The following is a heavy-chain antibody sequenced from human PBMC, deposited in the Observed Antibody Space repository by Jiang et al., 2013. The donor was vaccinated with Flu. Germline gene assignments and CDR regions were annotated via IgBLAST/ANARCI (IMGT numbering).Heavy chain of an antibody. J-gene: IGHJ4*02. CDR2: INPNTGGR. Sequence: SGAEVKKPGASVKVSCKAYEYTFTGYYIHWVRQAPGQGLEWMGWINPNTGGRNYAQKFQGRVTMTRDTSISTAYMELSRLRSDDTAVYYCARTFEYSDSSGYLYWGQGTLVTVSS. CDR1: EYTFTGYY. V-gene: IGHV1-2*02. CDR3: ARTFEYSDSSGYLY. D-gene: IGHD3-22*01.